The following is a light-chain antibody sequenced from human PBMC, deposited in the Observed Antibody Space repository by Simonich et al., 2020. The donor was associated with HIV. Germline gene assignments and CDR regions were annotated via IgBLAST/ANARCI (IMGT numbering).Light chain of an antibody. Sequence: DIVMTQSPDSLAVSLGERATINCKSNQSVLYSSNNKNYLAWYQQKPGQPPKLLIYGASTRESGVPGRFRGSGSGTDFTLTISSLQAEDVAVYYCQQYYSTPLTFGGGTKVEIK. CDR3: QQYYSTPLT. CDR1: QSVLYSSNNKNY. J-gene: IGKJ4*01. CDR2: GAS. V-gene: IGKV4-1*01.